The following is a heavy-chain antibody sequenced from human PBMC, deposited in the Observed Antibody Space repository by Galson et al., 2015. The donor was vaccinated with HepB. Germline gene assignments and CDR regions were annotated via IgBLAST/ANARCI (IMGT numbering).Heavy chain of an antibody. D-gene: IGHD6-19*01. CDR3: ARDYLLGIAVAGKINYGMDV. V-gene: IGHV1-69*13. Sequence: SVKVSCKASGGTFSSYAISWVRQAPGQGLEWMGGIIPIFGTANYAQKFQGRVTITADESTSTAYMELSSLRSEDTAVYYCARDYLLGIAVAGKINYGMDVWGQGTTVTVSS. CDR2: IIPIFGTA. J-gene: IGHJ6*02. CDR1: GGTFSSYA.